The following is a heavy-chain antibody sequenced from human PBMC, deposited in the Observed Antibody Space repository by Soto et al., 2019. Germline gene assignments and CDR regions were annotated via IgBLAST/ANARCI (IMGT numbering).Heavy chain of an antibody. CDR1: GGTFSSYA. V-gene: IGHV1-69*06. J-gene: IGHJ4*02. D-gene: IGHD6-19*01. CDR3: ASFLYSSGWYGRGYYFDY. Sequence: SVKVSCKASGGTFSSYAISWVRQAPGQGLEWMGGIIPIFGTANYAQKFQGRVTITADKSTGTAYMELSSLRSEDTAVYYCASFLYSSGWYGRGYYFDYWGQGTLVTVSS. CDR2: IIPIFGTA.